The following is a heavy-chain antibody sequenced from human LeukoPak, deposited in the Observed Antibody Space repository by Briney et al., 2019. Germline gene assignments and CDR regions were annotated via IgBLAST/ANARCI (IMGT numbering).Heavy chain of an antibody. D-gene: IGHD1/OR15-1a*01. J-gene: IGHJ4*02. Sequence: PGGSLRLSCIASGFSFSTNWMHWVRQAPGKGLVWVSRLNPDGDTTGYADSVKGRFTISRDNAKNTVSLQYNSLTAEDTALYYCVRELGTATPANWGQGTLVTVSS. V-gene: IGHV3-74*01. CDR2: LNPDGDTT. CDR1: GFSFSTNW. CDR3: VRELGTATPAN.